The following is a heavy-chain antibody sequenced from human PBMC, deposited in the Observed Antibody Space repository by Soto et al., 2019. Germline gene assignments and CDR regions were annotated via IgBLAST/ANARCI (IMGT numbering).Heavy chain of an antibody. V-gene: IGHV3-23*01. Sequence: GGSLRLSCAASGFTFSSYWMHWVRQAPGKGLEWVSTISGSGESTYYADSVKGRFTISRDNSKSTLYLQMNSLRAEDTAVYYCAKDRWNYDYFDFWGQGTLVTVSS. CDR1: GFTFSSYW. D-gene: IGHD1-7*01. CDR3: AKDRWNYDYFDF. J-gene: IGHJ4*02. CDR2: ISGSGEST.